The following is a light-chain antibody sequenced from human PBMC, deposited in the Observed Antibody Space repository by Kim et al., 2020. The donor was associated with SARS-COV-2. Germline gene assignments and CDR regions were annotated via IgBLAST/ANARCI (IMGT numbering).Light chain of an antibody. CDR3: QHYAGSPHT. CDR1: QSVASNN. J-gene: IGKJ2*01. CDR2: GAS. V-gene: IGKV3-20*01. Sequence: LSPGERAALSCWASQSVASNNLAWYQQKPGQSPRLLIYGASIRATGIPHRFSGSGSGTDFTLTISRLEPEDFAVYYCQHYAGSPHTFGQGTKLEIK.